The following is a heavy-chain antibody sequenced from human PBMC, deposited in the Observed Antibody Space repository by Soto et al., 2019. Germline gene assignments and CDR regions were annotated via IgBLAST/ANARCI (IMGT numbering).Heavy chain of an antibody. CDR3: ARAWGIAAAIDY. J-gene: IGHJ4*02. Sequence: ASVKVSCKAFGYTFSSYGISWGRQAPGQGLEWMGIINPSGGSTSYAQKFQGRVTMTRDTSTSTVYMELSSLRSEDTAVYYCARAWGIAAAIDYWGQGTLVTVSS. CDR2: INPSGGST. D-gene: IGHD6-13*01. V-gene: IGHV1-46*03. CDR1: GYTFSSYG.